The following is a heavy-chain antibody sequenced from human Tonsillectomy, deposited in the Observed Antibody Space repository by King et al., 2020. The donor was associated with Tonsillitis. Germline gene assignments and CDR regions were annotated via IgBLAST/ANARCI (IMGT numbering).Heavy chain of an antibody. CDR1: EYTFTSYP. V-gene: IGHV7-4-1*02. CDR3: VRASYYYDSSGYFSRAVWDY. J-gene: IGHJ4*02. CDR2: INTNTGNP. Sequence: QLVQSGSELKKTGASVKVSCKASEYTFTSYPLNWVRQAPGQGLEWMGWINTNTGNPTYAQGFTGRFVFSLDTSVTTAYLHISGLKAEDTAVYYCVRASYYYDSSGYFSRAVWDYWGQGTLVTVSS. D-gene: IGHD3-22*01.